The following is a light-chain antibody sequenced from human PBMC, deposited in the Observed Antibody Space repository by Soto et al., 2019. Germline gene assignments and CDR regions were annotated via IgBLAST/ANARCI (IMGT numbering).Light chain of an antibody. V-gene: IGKV3-11*01. CDR2: DAS. Sequence: EIVLTQSPATLSLSPVERATLSCRASQSVGSSLAWYQQKPGQAPRLLIYDASNRATGIPARFSGSGSGTDFTLTISSLEPEDFAVYYCQQRSNWSITFGQGTRLEIK. J-gene: IGKJ5*01. CDR1: QSVGSS. CDR3: QQRSNWSIT.